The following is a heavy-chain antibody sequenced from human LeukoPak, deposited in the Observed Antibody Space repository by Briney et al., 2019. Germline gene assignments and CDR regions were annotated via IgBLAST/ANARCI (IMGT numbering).Heavy chain of an antibody. J-gene: IGHJ4*02. V-gene: IGHV4-34*01. CDR1: GGSFSGYY. CDR3: ARLRLVHFDY. D-gene: IGHD3-9*01. Sequence: PSETLSLTCAVYGGSFSGYYWSWIRQPPGKGLEWIGEINHSGSTNYNPSLKSRVTISVDTSKNQFSLKLSSVTAADTAVYYCARLRLVHFDYWGQGTLVTVSS. CDR2: INHSGST.